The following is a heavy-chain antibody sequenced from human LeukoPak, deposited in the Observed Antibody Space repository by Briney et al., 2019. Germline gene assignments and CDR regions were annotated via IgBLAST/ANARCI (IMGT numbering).Heavy chain of an antibody. J-gene: IGHJ4*02. CDR3: ARGGGSSSWATFDY. D-gene: IGHD6-13*01. Sequence: ASVRVSCTASGGTFSSYAISWVRQAPGQGLEGMGGIIPIFGTANYAQKFQGRVTITADESTSTAYMELSSLRSEDTAVYYCARGGGSSSWATFDYWGQGTLVTVSS. CDR1: GGTFSSYA. V-gene: IGHV1-69*13. CDR2: IIPIFGTA.